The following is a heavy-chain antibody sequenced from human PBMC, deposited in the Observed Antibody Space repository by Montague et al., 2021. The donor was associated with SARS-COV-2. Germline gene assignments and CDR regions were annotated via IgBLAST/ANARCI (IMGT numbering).Heavy chain of an antibody. D-gene: IGHD3-22*01. CDR3: ARVPDYYDSSGYYFDAFDI. Sequence: SETRSLTCAVYGGSFSGYYWSWIRQPPGKGLEWIGEINHSGSINXNPSLKSRVTISVDTSKNQFSLKLSSVTAADTAVYYCARVPDYYDSSGYYFDAFDIWGQGTMVTVSS. CDR2: INHSGSI. V-gene: IGHV4-34*01. CDR1: GGSFSGYY. J-gene: IGHJ3*02.